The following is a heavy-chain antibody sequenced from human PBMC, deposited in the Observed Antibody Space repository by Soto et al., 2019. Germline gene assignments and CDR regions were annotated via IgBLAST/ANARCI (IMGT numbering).Heavy chain of an antibody. V-gene: IGHV4-61*08. Sequence: SETLSLTCTVSGGSISSGGYYWTWIRQHPWKGLEWIGYNYYTGSTNYSPSLKSRVIISIDTSKNQFSLKLSSVTAADTAVYYCARQIYGSDYFYGMDVWGQGTTVTVSS. CDR2: NYYTGST. CDR1: GGSISSGGYY. J-gene: IGHJ6*02. CDR3: ARQIYGSDYFYGMDV. D-gene: IGHD3-10*01.